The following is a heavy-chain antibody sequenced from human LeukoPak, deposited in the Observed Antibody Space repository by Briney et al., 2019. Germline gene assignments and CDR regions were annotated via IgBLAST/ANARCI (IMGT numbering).Heavy chain of an antibody. D-gene: IGHD5-18*01. V-gene: IGHV3-23*01. Sequence: GGSLRLSCVASGITFSNYAVSWVRHAPETGLDWVSVISGSAHKIRYADSVKGRFTISRDNSENIVYLQMNNLRAEDTAVYYCAGRVTGYSSGYVYWGQGTLVTVSS. J-gene: IGHJ4*02. CDR2: ISGSAHKI. CDR3: AGRVTGYSSGYVY. CDR1: GITFSNYA.